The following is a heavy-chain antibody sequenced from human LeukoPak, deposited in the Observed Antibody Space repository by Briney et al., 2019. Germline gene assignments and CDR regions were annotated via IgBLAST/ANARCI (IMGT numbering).Heavy chain of an antibody. V-gene: IGHV4-59*06. CDR3: ARSPYGSGSRTSYYFDY. D-gene: IGHD3-10*01. J-gene: IGHJ4*02. CDR2: IYYSGST. Sequence: KPSETLSLTRTVSGGSMSPYHWSWIRQHPGKGLEWIGYIYYSGSTYYNPSLKSRVTISVDTSKNQFSLKLSSVTAADTAVYYCARSPYGSGSRTSYYFDYWGQGTLVTVSS. CDR1: GGSMSPYH.